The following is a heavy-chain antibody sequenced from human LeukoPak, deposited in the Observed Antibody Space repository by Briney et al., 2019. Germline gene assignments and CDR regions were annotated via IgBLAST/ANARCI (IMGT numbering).Heavy chain of an antibody. CDR3: ARDPYSSSSEWFDP. D-gene: IGHD6-6*01. V-gene: IGHV1-69*13. CDR2: IIPIFGTA. CDR1: GGTFSSYA. J-gene: IGHJ5*02. Sequence: ASVKVSCKASGGTFSSYAISWVRQAPGQGLEWMGGIIPIFGTANYAQKFQGSVTITADESTSTAYMELSSLRSEDTAVYYCARDPYSSSSEWFDPWGQGTLVTVSS.